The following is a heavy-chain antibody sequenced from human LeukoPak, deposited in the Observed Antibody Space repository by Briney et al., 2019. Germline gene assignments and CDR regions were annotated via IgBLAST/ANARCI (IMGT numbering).Heavy chain of an antibody. CDR3: ARDKGGTFDY. CDR1: GFTFSSYA. Sequence: GGSLRLSCAASGFTFSSYAMHWVRQAPGKGLEWVAVISYDGSNKYYADSVKGRFTISRDNSKNTLYLQMNSLKTEDTAVYYCARDKGGTFDYWGQGTQVTVSS. D-gene: IGHD2-15*01. J-gene: IGHJ4*02. V-gene: IGHV3-30-3*01. CDR2: ISYDGSNK.